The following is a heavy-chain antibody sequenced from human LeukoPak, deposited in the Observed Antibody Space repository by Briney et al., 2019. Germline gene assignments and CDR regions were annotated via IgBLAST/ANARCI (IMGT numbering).Heavy chain of an antibody. Sequence: SETLSLTCTVSGGSITSYYWTWIRQPPGKGLEWIGYIYYNGATDYNPSLKSRVTISVDTSKNEFSLKLSSVTAADTALYYCARRTVTNGWFRIDYWGQGSLVIVSS. V-gene: IGHV4-59*08. CDR2: IYYNGAT. D-gene: IGHD6-19*01. CDR1: GGSITSYY. CDR3: ARRTVTNGWFRIDY. J-gene: IGHJ4*02.